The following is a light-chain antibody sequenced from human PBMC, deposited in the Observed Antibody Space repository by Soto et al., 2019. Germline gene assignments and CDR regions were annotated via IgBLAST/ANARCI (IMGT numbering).Light chain of an antibody. Sequence: QSVLTQPTSASVTPGQRVTISCSGSSSNIGGDSVNWYQHLPGTAPKLLIHTNTLRTSGVTDRFSGSRSVTAASLAISGLPAEDEADDVCASWNDILKRPVFGGGTQGTV. J-gene: IGLJ3*02. CDR1: SSNIGGDS. CDR3: ASWNDILKRPV. CDR2: TNT. V-gene: IGLV1-44*01.